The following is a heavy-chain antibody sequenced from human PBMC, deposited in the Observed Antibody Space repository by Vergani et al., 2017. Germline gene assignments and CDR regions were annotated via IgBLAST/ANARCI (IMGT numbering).Heavy chain of an antibody. Sequence: QVQLVESGGGVVQPGGSLRLSCAASGFTFSSYGMHWVRQAPGKGLEWVEFIRYDGSNKYYADSVKGRFTISRDNSKNTLYLQMNSLRAEDTAVYYCAKVYVWRSYPQYWGQGTLVTVSS. CDR1: GFTFSSYG. V-gene: IGHV3-30*02. D-gene: IGHD3-16*02. CDR3: AKVYVWRSYPQY. CDR2: IRYDGSNK. J-gene: IGHJ4*02.